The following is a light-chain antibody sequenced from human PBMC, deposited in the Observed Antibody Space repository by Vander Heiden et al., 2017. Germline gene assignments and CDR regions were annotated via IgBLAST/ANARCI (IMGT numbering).Light chain of an antibody. Sequence: DVHLTQSPSSLSASVGDRVTISCQASQNISSYLNWYQQKPGKAPKVLIYAASNLQSGVPSRFSGSGSGTDFTLTISSLQPEDFATYYCQQRYSTPYTFGQGTKLEIK. CDR2: AAS. CDR1: QNISSY. CDR3: QQRYSTPYT. V-gene: IGKV1-39*01. J-gene: IGKJ2*01.